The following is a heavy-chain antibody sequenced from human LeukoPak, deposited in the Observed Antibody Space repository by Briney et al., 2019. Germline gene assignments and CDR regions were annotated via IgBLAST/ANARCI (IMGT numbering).Heavy chain of an antibody. CDR1: GFTFSSYS. D-gene: IGHD6-19*01. CDR2: ISSSSSYI. Sequence: GGSLRLSCAASGFTFSSYSMNWVRQAPGKGLEWVSSISSSSSYIYYADSVKGRFTISRDNAKNSLYLQMNSLRAEDTAVYYCAKGLTRAVAFDYFDYWGQGTLVTVSS. CDR3: AKGLTRAVAFDYFDY. J-gene: IGHJ4*02. V-gene: IGHV3-21*01.